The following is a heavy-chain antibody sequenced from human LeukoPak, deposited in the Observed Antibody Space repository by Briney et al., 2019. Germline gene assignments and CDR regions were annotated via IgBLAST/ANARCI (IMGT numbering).Heavy chain of an antibody. CDR1: GYTFTGYY. Sequence: ASVKDSCKASGYTFTGYYMHWVRQAPGQGLEWMGWINPNSGGTNYAQKFQGRVTMTRDTSISTAYMELSRLRSDDTAVYYCARDHGRRDAFDIWGQGTMVTVSS. V-gene: IGHV1-2*02. CDR2: INPNSGGT. J-gene: IGHJ3*02. D-gene: IGHD2-15*01. CDR3: ARDHGRRDAFDI.